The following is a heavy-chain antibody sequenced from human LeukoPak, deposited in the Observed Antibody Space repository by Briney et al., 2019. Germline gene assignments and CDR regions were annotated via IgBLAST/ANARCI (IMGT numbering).Heavy chain of an antibody. J-gene: IGHJ4*02. Sequence: SETLSLTCTASGGSINSYYWGWVRQPPGKGLEWIGSIYYTGSTYYSPSLKSRVTISVDMSKNQFSLKLSSVTAADTAVYYCARQQLSQLYYFDNWGQGTLVTVSS. V-gene: IGHV4-39*07. CDR3: ARQQLSQLYYFDN. CDR1: GGSINSYY. D-gene: IGHD6-13*01. CDR2: IYYTGST.